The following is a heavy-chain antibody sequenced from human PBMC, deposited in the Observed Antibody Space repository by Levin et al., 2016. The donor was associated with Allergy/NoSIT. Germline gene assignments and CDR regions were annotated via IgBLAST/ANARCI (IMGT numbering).Heavy chain of an antibody. CDR3: ARGGTFYDTLTGYALHY. J-gene: IGHJ4*02. CDR2: IHSGGVT. Sequence: GESLKISCSTSGFAISSTYMTWVRQAPGKGLEWVSLIHSGGVTYYADSVTGRFTISRDNSRHRLYLQMDGLRTEDTAVYYCARGGTFYDTLTGYALHYWGQGTLVTVSS. V-gene: IGHV3-66*01. CDR1: GFAISSTY. D-gene: IGHD3-9*01.